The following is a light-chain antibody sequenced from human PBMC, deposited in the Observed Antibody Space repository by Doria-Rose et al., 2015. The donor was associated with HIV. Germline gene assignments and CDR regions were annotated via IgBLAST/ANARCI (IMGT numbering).Light chain of an antibody. J-gene: IGKJ1*01. CDR3: HQYGTSWT. V-gene: IGKV3-20*01. Sequence: EIVLTQSPGTLSLSPGERATLSCRASQSFSSTYFAWYQQKPGQAPSLLIYDGSTRATGIPDRFSASGSGTDFTLTINRLEPEDFALYYCHQYGTSWTFGQGTKVEI. CDR2: DGS. CDR1: QSFSSTY.